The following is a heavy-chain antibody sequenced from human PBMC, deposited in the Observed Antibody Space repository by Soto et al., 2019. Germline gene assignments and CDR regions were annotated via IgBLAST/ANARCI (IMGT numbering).Heavy chain of an antibody. V-gene: IGHV2-70*11. J-gene: IGHJ4*02. Sequence: SGPTLVNPTQTLTLTCTFSGFSLSTSGMCVSWIRQPPGKALEWLARIDWDNAKYYNTSLKTRLTISKATSKNQVVLTMTNMDPVDTATYYCARTQYSGSYYHFDYWGQGTLVTVSS. CDR1: GFSLSTSGMC. CDR2: IDWDNAK. D-gene: IGHD1-26*01. CDR3: ARTQYSGSYYHFDY.